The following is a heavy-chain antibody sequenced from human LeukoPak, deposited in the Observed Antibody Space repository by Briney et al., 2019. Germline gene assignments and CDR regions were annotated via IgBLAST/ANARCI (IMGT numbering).Heavy chain of an antibody. CDR2: INPSGGST. CDR3: AREYDGSGSYGMDV. J-gene: IGHJ6*02. V-gene: IGHV1-46*01. Sequence: ASVXXXCKASGYTFTSYYXHWVRQXPGQGLEWMGXINPSGGSTSYAQKFQGRVTMTRDTSTSTVYMELSSLRSEDTAVYYCAREYDGSGSYGMDVWGQGTTVTVSS. D-gene: IGHD3-10*01. CDR1: GYTFTSYY.